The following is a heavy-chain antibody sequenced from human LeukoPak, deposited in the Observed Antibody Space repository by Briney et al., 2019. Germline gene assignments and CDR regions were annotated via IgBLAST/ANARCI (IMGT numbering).Heavy chain of an antibody. Sequence: GGSLRLSCAASGFTFISYAMSWVRQAPGKGLEWVSAISGSGGTTYYADSVKGRFTISRDNSKNTVYLQMNSLRGEDTALYYCAKPKRGLPDDAFDFWGQGTMVTVSS. V-gene: IGHV3-23*01. CDR1: GFTFISYA. CDR2: ISGSGGTT. D-gene: IGHD3-10*01. J-gene: IGHJ3*01. CDR3: AKPKRGLPDDAFDF.